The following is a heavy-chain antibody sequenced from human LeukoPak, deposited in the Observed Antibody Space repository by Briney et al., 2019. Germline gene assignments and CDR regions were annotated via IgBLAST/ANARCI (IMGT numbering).Heavy chain of an antibody. CDR1: GFTFSTYN. V-gene: IGHV3-21*04. CDR2: ISSSSNFI. J-gene: IGHJ4*02. Sequence: GGSLRLSCAASGFTFSTYNMNWVRQAPGKGLEWVSFISSSSNFIYYADSVKGRFTISRDNSKNTLYLQMNSLRAEDTAVYYCARGYCSSTSCSIDYWGQGTLVTVSS. CDR3: ARGYCSSTSCSIDY. D-gene: IGHD2-2*01.